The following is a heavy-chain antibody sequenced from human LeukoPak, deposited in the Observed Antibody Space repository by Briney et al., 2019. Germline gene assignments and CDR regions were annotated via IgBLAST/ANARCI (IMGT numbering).Heavy chain of an antibody. D-gene: IGHD5-24*01. CDR1: GFTVSSNY. V-gene: IGHV3-66*01. J-gene: IGHJ4*02. CDR2: IYSGGST. Sequence: GGSLRLSCAASGFTVSSNYMSWVRQAPGKGLEWVSVIYSGGSTYYADSVKGGFTISRDNSKNTLYLQMNSLRAEDTAVYYCARDSPNDGYNYWGQGTLVTVSS. CDR3: ARDSPNDGYNY.